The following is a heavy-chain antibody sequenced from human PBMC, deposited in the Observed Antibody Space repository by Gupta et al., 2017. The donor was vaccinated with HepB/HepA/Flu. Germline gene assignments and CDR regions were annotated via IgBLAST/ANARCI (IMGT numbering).Heavy chain of an antibody. CDR3: ARSGYEYLALGS. V-gene: IGHV3-66*01. Sequence: EVELVESGGDLVQPGGSLRLSCAVSGVTVNSNYMTWVRQAPGRGLESVSVTYSDGDTYYADAVKGRFSISSDNSKNTLFLQMDRLRVEDTAMYYCARSGYEYLALGSWGQGTLVTVSS. D-gene: IGHD5-12*01. CDR2: TYSDGDT. CDR1: GVTVNSNY. J-gene: IGHJ5*02.